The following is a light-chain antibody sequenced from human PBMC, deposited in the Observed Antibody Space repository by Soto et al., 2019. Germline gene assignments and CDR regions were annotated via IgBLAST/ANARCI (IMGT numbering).Light chain of an antibody. Sequence: DIQMTQSPSTLSASVGDRVTITCRASQSISSWLAWYQQKPGKAPKLLIYKASSLESGVPSRFSGSGSGTQFTLTISSLQPDDFATYYCQQYNSYSSWTFGQGTKVGIK. J-gene: IGKJ1*01. CDR3: QQYNSYSSWT. V-gene: IGKV1-5*03. CDR2: KAS. CDR1: QSISSW.